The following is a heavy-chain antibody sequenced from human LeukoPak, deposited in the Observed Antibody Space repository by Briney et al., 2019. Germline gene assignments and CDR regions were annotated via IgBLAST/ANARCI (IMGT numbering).Heavy chain of an antibody. CDR1: GGSISSDY. V-gene: IGHV4-59*08. Sequence: SETLSLTCTVSGGSISSDYWQWIRQPPGKGLEWIGYIYNSGGNNYNPSLKSRVTISIDTSKDQFSLKLTSVTAADTAVYYCATRGYWGQGTLVTVSS. CDR3: ATRGY. CDR2: IYNSGGN. D-gene: IGHD3-10*01. J-gene: IGHJ4*02.